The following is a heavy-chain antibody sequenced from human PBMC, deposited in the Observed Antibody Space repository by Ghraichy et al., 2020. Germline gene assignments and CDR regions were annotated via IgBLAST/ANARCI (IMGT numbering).Heavy chain of an antibody. J-gene: IGHJ4*02. CDR3: ARLTFMITFGGVIDY. D-gene: IGHD3-16*01. CDR1: GGSISSSSYY. Sequence: SETLSLTCTVSGGSISSSSYYWGWIRQPPGKGLEWIGSIYYSGSTYYNPSLKSRVTISVDTSKNQFSLKLSSVTAADTAVYYCARLTFMITFGGVIDYWGQGTLVTVSS. CDR2: IYYSGST. V-gene: IGHV4-39*01.